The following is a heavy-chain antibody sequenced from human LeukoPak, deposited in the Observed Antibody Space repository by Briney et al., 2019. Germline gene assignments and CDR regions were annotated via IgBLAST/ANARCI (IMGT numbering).Heavy chain of an antibody. J-gene: IGHJ4*02. CDR3: AVVGGSEYYFDY. D-gene: IGHD1-26*01. CDR1: GYTFTGYY. Sequence: ASVKVSCKASGYTFTGYYMHWVRQAPGQGLEWMGIINPSGGSTSYAQKFQGRVTMTRDMSTSTVYMELSSLRSEDTAVYYCAVVGGSEYYFDYWGQGTLVTVSS. CDR2: INPSGGST. V-gene: IGHV1-46*01.